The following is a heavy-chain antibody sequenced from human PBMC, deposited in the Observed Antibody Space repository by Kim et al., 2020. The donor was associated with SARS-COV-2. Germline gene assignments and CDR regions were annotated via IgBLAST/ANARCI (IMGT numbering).Heavy chain of an antibody. CDR3: ARSQLGALINPGVSDGMDV. J-gene: IGHJ6*02. D-gene: IGHD3-16*01. Sequence: ASVKVSCKASGHSFTSYGISWVRQAPGQGLEWMGWISGYNGNTNYAQKVQGRFIMTIDTSTNTAYMELRSLRSDDTAVYYCARSQLGALINPGVSDGMDVWGQGTTVTVSS. CDR2: ISGYNGNT. V-gene: IGHV1-18*01. CDR1: GHSFTSYG.